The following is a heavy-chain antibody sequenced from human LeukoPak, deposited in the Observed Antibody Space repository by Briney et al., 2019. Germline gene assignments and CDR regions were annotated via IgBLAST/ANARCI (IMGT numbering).Heavy chain of an antibody. CDR1: GFTFSSYS. Sequence: PGGSLRLSCAASGFTFSSYSMNWVRQAPGKGLEWVSSISSSSSYIYYADSVKGRFTISRDNAKNSLYLQMNSLRAEDTALYYCARDSGGSGYYYNPLPFDYWGQGTLVTVSS. V-gene: IGHV3-21*04. J-gene: IGHJ4*02. CDR3: ARDSGGSGYYYNPLPFDY. D-gene: IGHD3-22*01. CDR2: ISSSSSYI.